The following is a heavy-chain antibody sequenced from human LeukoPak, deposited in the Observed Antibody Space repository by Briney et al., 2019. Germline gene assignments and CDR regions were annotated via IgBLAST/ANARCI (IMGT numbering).Heavy chain of an antibody. CDR1: GGSISSYY. CDR2: ISYSGST. D-gene: IGHD3-10*01. V-gene: IGHV4-59*01. CDR3: ARASRGHDY. Sequence: SETLSLTCTVSGGSISSYYWSWIRQPPGKGLEWIGYISYSGSTNYNPSLKSRVTISVDTSKNQFSLKLTSVTAADTAVYYCARASRGHDYWGQGTLVTVSS. J-gene: IGHJ4*02.